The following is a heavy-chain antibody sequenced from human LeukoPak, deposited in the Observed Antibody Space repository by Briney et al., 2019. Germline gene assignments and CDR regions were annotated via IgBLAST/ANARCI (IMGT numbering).Heavy chain of an antibody. CDR2: IFFSGST. Sequence: SETLSLTCTVSGASISNSRDYWGWIRQPPGKGLEWTGSIFFSGSTYYNPSLKSRAAISVASSKNQFSLKLSSVTAADTAFYYCARHVEIAVAGPIEYWGQGTLVPVSS. J-gene: IGHJ4*02. D-gene: IGHD6-19*01. CDR1: GASISNSRDY. CDR3: ARHVEIAVAGPIEY. V-gene: IGHV4-39*01.